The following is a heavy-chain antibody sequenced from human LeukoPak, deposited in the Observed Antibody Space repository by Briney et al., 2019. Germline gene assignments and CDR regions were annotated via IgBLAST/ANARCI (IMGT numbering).Heavy chain of an antibody. J-gene: IGHJ6*03. Sequence: GGSLRLSCAASGLTFSTYDMHWVRQATGKGLEWVSVIGTAGDTYYPGSVKGQFTISRENAKNFLYLQMNSLRAEDTALYYCAKGYSFGCCNYYYMDAWGKGTTVTVSS. CDR1: GLTFSTYD. V-gene: IGHV3-13*03. CDR3: AKGYSFGCCNYYYMDA. D-gene: IGHD5-18*01. CDR2: IGTAGDT.